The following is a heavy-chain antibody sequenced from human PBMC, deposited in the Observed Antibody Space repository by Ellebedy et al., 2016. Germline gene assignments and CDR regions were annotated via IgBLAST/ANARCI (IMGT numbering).Heavy chain of an antibody. Sequence: GSLRLSCTVSGGSISSSSSYWGWIRQPPGKGLEWIGSIYYSGSTYYNPSLKSRVTISVDTSKNQFSLKLSSVTAADTAVYYCARPYSSGWYYWGQGTLVTVSS. CDR1: GGSISSSSSY. J-gene: IGHJ4*02. D-gene: IGHD6-19*01. V-gene: IGHV4-39*01. CDR3: ARPYSSGWYY. CDR2: IYYSGST.